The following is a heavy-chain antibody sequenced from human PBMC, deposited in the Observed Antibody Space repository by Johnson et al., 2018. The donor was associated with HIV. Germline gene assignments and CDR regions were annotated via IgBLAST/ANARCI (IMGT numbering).Heavy chain of an antibody. Sequence: VQLVESGGGLVQPGGSLRLSCVVSGFTFSSYWMSWVRQAPGKGLEWVSGINWNGGSTGYADSVKGRFTISRDDSITTLYLQMNSLKPEDTAVYYCATDEDALDIWGQGTMVTVSS. CDR3: ATDEDALDI. V-gene: IGHV3-20*04. CDR1: GFTFSSYW. CDR2: INWNGGST. J-gene: IGHJ3*02.